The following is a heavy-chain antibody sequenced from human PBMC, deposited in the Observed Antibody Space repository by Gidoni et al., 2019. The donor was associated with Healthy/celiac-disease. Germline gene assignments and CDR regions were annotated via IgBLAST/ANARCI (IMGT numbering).Heavy chain of an antibody. J-gene: IGHJ4*02. CDR2: ISGSGGST. CDR3: AKDYYDSSGYYAYYFDY. V-gene: IGHV3-23*01. Sequence: EVQLLESGGGLVQPGGSLSLSCAASGFPFSSYAMSWVRQAPGKGLAWVSAISGSGGSTYYADSVKGRFTISRDNSKNTLYLQMNSLRAEDTAVYYCAKDYYDSSGYYAYYFDYWGQGTLVTVSS. CDR1: GFPFSSYA. D-gene: IGHD3-22*01.